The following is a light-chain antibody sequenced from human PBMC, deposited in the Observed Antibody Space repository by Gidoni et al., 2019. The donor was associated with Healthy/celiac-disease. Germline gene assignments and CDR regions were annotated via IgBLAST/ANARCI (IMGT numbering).Light chain of an antibody. V-gene: IGKV3-11*01. CDR2: DAS. CDR3: QQRSNWPLLT. J-gene: IGKJ4*01. Sequence: EIVLTQSPATLSLSPGERATLSSRASQRVRTYLAWYQPKPGQAPRLLIYDASNRATGIPARFSGSGSGTDFTLTISSLEPEDFAVYYCQQRSNWPLLTFGGGTKVEIK. CDR1: QRVRTY.